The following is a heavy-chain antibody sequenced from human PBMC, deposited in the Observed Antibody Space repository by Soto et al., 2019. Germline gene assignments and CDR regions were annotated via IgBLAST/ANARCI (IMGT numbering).Heavy chain of an antibody. J-gene: IGHJ5*02. CDR3: ARSHSSGRGGGFGP. D-gene: IGHD6-19*01. CDR2: ISSSSSTI. V-gene: IGHV3-48*01. CDR1: GFTFSSYS. Sequence: EVQLVESGGGLVQPGGSLRLSCAASGFTFSSYSMNWVRQAPGKGLEWVSYISSSSSTIYYADSVKGRFTISRDNAKNSLYLQMNSLRAEDTAVYYCARSHSSGRGGGFGPWGQGTLVTVSS.